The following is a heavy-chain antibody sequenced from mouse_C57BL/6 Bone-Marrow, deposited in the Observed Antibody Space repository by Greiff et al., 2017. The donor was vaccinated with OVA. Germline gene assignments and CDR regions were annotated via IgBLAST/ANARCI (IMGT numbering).Heavy chain of an antibody. CDR3: ARSYYYGSSPFAY. Sequence: VQLKESGPGLVKPSQSLSLTCSVTGYSITSGYYWNWIRQFPGNKLEWMGYISYDGSNNYNPSLKNRISITRDTSKNQFFLKLNSVTTEDTATYYCARSYYYGSSPFAYWGQGTLVTVSA. CDR2: ISYDGSN. CDR1: GYSITSGYY. D-gene: IGHD1-1*01. J-gene: IGHJ3*01. V-gene: IGHV3-6*01.